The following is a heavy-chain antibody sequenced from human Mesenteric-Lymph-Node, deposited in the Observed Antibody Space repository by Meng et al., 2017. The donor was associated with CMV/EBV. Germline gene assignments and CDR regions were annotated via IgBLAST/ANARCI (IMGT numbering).Heavy chain of an antibody. CDR3: ARDEGEGYCSSTSCPYYYGMDV. Sequence: GESLKISCAASGFTVSSNEMSWVRQAPGKGLEWVSSISGGSTYYADSRKGRFTISRDNSKNTLHLQMNSLRAEDTAVYYCARDEGEGYCSSTSCPYYYGMDVWGQGTTVTVSS. V-gene: IGHV3-38-3*01. J-gene: IGHJ6*02. CDR1: GFTVSSNE. D-gene: IGHD2-2*01. CDR2: ISGGST.